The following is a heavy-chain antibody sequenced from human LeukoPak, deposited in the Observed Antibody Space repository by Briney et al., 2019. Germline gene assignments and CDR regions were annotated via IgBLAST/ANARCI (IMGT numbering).Heavy chain of an antibody. CDR3: AKGGYYDSSGSFDAFDI. CDR1: GFTFSSYG. V-gene: IGHV3-23*01. J-gene: IGHJ3*02. CDR2: ISGSGGST. Sequence: GGSLRLSCAASGFTFSSYGMHWVRQAPGKGLEWVSAISGSGGSTYYADSVKGRFTISRDNSKNTLYLQMNSLRAEDTAVYYCAKGGYYDSSGSFDAFDIWGQGTMVTVSS. D-gene: IGHD3-22*01.